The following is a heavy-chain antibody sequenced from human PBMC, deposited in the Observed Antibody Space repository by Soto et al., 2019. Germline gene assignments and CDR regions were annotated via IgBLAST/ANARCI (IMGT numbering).Heavy chain of an antibody. D-gene: IGHD6-13*01. CDR2: IYYSGST. J-gene: IGHJ4*02. CDR3: ARSPIADRPHFDD. CDR1: GCSISSYY. Sequence: SETLSLTCAVSGCSISSYYWSLIRQPPGKGLEWIAHIYYSGSTNYSPSLKSRVTISVDTSKNQFSLKLSSVTAAETAVYYCARSPIADRPHFDDWGQGTLVTVSS. V-gene: IGHV4-59*01.